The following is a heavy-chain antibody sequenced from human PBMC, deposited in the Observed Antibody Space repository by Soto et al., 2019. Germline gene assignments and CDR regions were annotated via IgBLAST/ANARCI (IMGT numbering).Heavy chain of an antibody. CDR3: ARESMAAAGTRSYFDY. V-gene: IGHV1-69*06. Sequence: SVKVSCKASGYSFTSLDINWVRQTAGQGLEWMGGIIPIFGTANYAQKFQGRVTITADKSTSTAYMELSSLRSEDTAVYYCARESMAAAGTRSYFDYWGQGTLVTVSS. CDR2: IIPIFGTA. J-gene: IGHJ4*02. D-gene: IGHD6-13*01. CDR1: GYSFTSLD.